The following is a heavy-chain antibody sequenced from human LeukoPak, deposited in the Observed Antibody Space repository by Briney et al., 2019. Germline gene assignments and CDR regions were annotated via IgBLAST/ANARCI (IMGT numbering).Heavy chain of an antibody. CDR2: FYDSGST. V-gene: IGHV4-59*01. CDR1: GGXISSYH. D-gene: IGHD3-10*01. Sequence: SETLSLTCTVSGGXISSYHCSWIRQPPGKGLEWIGCFYDSGSTKYNPSLKSRVIISADTSKNQFSLNLSSVTAADTAMYYCARVGGSGSPFDHWGQGTLVTVSS. CDR3: ARVGGSGSPFDH. J-gene: IGHJ4*02.